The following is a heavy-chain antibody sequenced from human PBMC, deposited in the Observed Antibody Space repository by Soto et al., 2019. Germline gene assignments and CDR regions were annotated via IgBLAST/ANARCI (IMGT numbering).Heavy chain of an antibody. CDR3: ARENWFDP. CDR2: IRSISSDI. CDR1: GFTFSDYT. V-gene: IGHV3-21*01. J-gene: IGHJ5*02. Sequence: GGSLRLSCAASGFTFSDYTMNWVRQAPGKGLEWVSSIRSISSDIYYADSVKGRFTISRDNAKNSLYLQMNSLRAEDTAVYYCARENWFDPWGQGTLVTVSS.